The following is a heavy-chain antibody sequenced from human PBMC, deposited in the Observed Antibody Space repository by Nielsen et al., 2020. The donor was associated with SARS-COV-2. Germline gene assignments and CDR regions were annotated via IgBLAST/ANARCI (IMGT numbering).Heavy chain of an antibody. Sequence: ESLKISGAASGFTFSSYSMNWVRQAPGKGLEWVSSISSSSSYIYYADSVKGRFTISRDNAKNSLYLQMNSLRAEDTAVYYCARVHDYDFWSIYYYGMDVWGQGTTVTVSS. CDR1: GFTFSSYS. V-gene: IGHV3-21*01. D-gene: IGHD3-3*01. CDR3: ARVHDYDFWSIYYYGMDV. J-gene: IGHJ6*02. CDR2: ISSSSSYI.